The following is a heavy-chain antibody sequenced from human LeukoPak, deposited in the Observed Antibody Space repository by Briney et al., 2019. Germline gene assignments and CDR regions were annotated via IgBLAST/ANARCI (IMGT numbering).Heavy chain of an antibody. CDR1: GFTFSSYA. CDR2: ISGSAGST. CDR3: AKVAAVIAAAGTHYFNY. J-gene: IGHJ4*02. Sequence: PGGSLRLSCAASGFTFSSYAMTWVRQAPGKGLESVSTISGSAGSTHYADSVKGRFTISRDNSKNTLYLQMNSLRVEDTAVYYCAKVAAVIAAAGTHYFNYWGQGTLVTVSS. V-gene: IGHV3-23*01. D-gene: IGHD6-13*01.